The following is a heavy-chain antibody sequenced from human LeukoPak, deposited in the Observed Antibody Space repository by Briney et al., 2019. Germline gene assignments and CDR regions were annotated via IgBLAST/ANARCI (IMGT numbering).Heavy chain of an antibody. Sequence: PGGSLRLSCAASGFTFSSYNMNWVRQAPGKGLEWVSFISSSGGYIYYADSVRGRFTISRDNAENSLYLQMNSLRAEATAVYYCARGADCSSTSCYKGDWFDPWGQGTLVTVSS. CDR1: GFTFSSYN. V-gene: IGHV3-21*01. J-gene: IGHJ5*02. CDR2: ISSSGGYI. D-gene: IGHD2-2*02. CDR3: ARGADCSSTSCYKGDWFDP.